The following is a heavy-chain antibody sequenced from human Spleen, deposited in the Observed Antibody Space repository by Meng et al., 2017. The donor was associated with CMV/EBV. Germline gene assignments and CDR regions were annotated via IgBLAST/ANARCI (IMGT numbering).Heavy chain of an antibody. CDR2: SSSGNTM. D-gene: IGHD3-3*01. CDR3: ASVFTIFGVVGGGGYFDY. CDR1: VVCIVYY. Sequence: VVCIVYYIAGVRKATGEGREWVSYSSSGNTMTNAEGVKGRCTISRDNAKNSLYLQMNRMGAEDTAVYYCASVFTIFGVVGGGGYFDYWGQGTLVTVSS. V-gene: IGHV3-69-1*01. J-gene: IGHJ4*02.